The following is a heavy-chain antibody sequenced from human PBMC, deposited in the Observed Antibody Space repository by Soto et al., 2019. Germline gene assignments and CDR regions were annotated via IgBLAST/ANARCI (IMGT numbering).Heavy chain of an antibody. CDR3: ARRLPAAPTIQRVRYLTDAFDI. CDR1: GGSISSYY. Sequence: SETLSLTCTVSGGSISSYYWSWIRQPPGKGLEWIGYIYYSGSTNYNPSLKSRVTISVDTSKNQFSLKLSSVTAADTAVYYCARRLPAAPTIQRVRYLTDAFDIWGQGTMVTVSS. V-gene: IGHV4-59*08. D-gene: IGHD2-2*01. J-gene: IGHJ3*02. CDR2: IYYSGST.